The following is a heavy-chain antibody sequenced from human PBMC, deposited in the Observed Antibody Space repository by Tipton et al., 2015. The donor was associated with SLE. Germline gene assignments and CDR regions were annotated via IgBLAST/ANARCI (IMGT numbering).Heavy chain of an antibody. J-gene: IGHJ4*02. CDR3: ARGGMVRGVITFDY. CDR1: GGSVSSGSYY. D-gene: IGHD3-10*01. Sequence: TLSLTCTVSGGSVSSGSYYWSWIRQPPGKGLEWMGYIYYSGSTNYNPSLKCRVTISVDTAKNQFSLKLSSVTAADTAVYYCARGGMVRGVITFDYGGQGTLVTVAS. CDR2: IYYSGST. V-gene: IGHV4-61*01.